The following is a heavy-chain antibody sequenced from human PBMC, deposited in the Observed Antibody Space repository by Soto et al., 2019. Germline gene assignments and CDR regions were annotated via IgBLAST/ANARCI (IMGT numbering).Heavy chain of an antibody. CDR2: INAGNGNT. CDR3: AGDLIAAQSNWFDP. V-gene: IGHV1-3*01. CDR1: GYTFTSYA. D-gene: IGHD6-25*01. Sequence: QVQLVQSGAEVKKPGASVKVSCKASGYTFTSYAMHWVRQAPGQRLEWMGWINAGNGNTKYSQKFQGRVTITRETSASTAYMELSSLRSEDTAVYYCAGDLIAAQSNWFDPWGQGTLVTVSS. J-gene: IGHJ5*02.